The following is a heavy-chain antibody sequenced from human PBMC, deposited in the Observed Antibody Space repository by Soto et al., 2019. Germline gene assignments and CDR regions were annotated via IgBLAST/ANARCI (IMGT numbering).Heavy chain of an antibody. CDR1: GGSISSYY. D-gene: IGHD3-16*01. Sequence: QVQLQESGPGLVKPSETLSLTCTVSGGSISSYYWSWIRQPPGKGLEWIGYIYYSGSTNYNPSLTRRVTISVDTSKNQFSLKLSSVTAADTAVYYCARRWGPTFDYWGQGTLVTVSS. J-gene: IGHJ4*02. CDR2: IYYSGST. CDR3: ARRWGPTFDY. V-gene: IGHV4-59*08.